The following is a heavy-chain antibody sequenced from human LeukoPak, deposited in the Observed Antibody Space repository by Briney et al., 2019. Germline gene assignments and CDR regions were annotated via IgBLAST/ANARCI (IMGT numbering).Heavy chain of an antibody. D-gene: IGHD4-17*01. CDR1: GGSISSSSYY. J-gene: IGHJ6*02. Sequence: SETLSLTCTVSGGSISSSSYYWGWFRQPPGKGLEWIGSIYYSGSTYYNPSLKSRVTISVDTSKNQFSLKLSSVTAADTAVYYCARGAKDYVGFYYYGMDVWGQGTTVTVSS. CDR3: ARGAKDYVGFYYYGMDV. CDR2: IYYSGST. V-gene: IGHV4-39*01.